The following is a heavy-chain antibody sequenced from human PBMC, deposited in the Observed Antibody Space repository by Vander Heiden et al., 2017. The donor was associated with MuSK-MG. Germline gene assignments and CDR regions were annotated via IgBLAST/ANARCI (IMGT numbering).Heavy chain of an antibody. CDR3: ARGYDFWSGSYYFDY. V-gene: IGHV4-31*03. Sequence: QVQLQDSGPGLVKPSLTLSLTCPVPAGSITSGGYYWCWIRQHPGKGLEWIGYIYYSGSTYYNPSLKSRVTISVDTSKNQFSLKLSSVTAADTAVYYCARGYDFWSGSYYFDYWGQGTLVTVSS. CDR2: IYYSGST. D-gene: IGHD3-3*01. CDR1: AGSITSGGYY. J-gene: IGHJ4*02.